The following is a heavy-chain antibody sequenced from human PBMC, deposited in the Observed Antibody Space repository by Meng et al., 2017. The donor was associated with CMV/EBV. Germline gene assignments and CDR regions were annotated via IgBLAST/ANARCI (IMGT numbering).Heavy chain of an antibody. CDR3: AIGEYDILTGSRP. V-gene: IGHV3-30*02. D-gene: IGHD3-9*01. CDR1: GFTFSSYG. J-gene: IGHJ5*02. Sequence: GESLKISCAASGFTFSSYGMHWVRQAPGKGLGWVAFIRYDGSNKYYADSVKGRFTISRDNSKNTLYLQMNSLRAEDTAVYYCAIGEYDILTGSRPWGQGTLVTVSS. CDR2: IRYDGSNK.